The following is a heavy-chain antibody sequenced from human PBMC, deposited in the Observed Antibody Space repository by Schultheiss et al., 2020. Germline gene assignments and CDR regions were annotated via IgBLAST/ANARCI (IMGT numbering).Heavy chain of an antibody. Sequence: GGSLRLSFAASGFTFDDYAMHWVRQAPGKGLEWVSGISWNSGSIGYADSVKGRFTISRDNSKNTLYLQMNSLRAEDTAVYYCANPLHTAMVLGLDAYYYGMDVWGQGTTVTVSS. CDR3: ANPLHTAMVLGLDAYYYGMDV. CDR1: GFTFDDYA. CDR2: ISWNSGSI. D-gene: IGHD5-18*01. J-gene: IGHJ6*02. V-gene: IGHV3-9*01.